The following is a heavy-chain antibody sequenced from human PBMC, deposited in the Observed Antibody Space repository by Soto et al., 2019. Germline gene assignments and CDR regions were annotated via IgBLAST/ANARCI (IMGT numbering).Heavy chain of an antibody. CDR1: GGSISSYY. V-gene: IGHV4-59*01. Sequence: QVQLQESGPGLVKPSETLSLTCTVSGGSISSYYWSWIRQPPGKGLEWIGYIYYSGSTNYNPSLKSRVTISVGTSKNRFSLKLSSVTAADTAVYYCARGAVPRYYDILTGYPEYYFDYWGQGTLVTVSS. CDR2: IYYSGST. CDR3: ARGAVPRYYDILTGYPEYYFDY. J-gene: IGHJ4*02. D-gene: IGHD3-9*01.